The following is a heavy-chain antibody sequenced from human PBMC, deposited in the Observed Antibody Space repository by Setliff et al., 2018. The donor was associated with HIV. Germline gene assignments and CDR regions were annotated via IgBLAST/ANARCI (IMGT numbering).Heavy chain of an antibody. J-gene: IGHJ4*02. CDR1: GQSISGYY. CDR2: INHGGDT. CDR3: ASRRGIEFYFDI. D-gene: IGHD3-10*01. V-gene: IGHV4-34*01. Sequence: SETLSLTCAVYGQSISGYYWSWIRQTPGKGLEWLGEINHGGDTNYNPSLKSRVTISVGSSYNHFSLKLSSVTAADTGVYYCASRRGIEFYFDIWGQGTPVTVSS.